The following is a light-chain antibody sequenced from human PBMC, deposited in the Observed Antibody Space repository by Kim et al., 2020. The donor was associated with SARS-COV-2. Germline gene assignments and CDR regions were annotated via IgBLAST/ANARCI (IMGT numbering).Light chain of an antibody. V-gene: IGKV3-20*01. CDR1: QSVSGSC. Sequence: EIVLTQSPGILSLSPGDRATLSCRASQSVSGSCLAWYQQKPGQPPRLLIFGASKRATGIPDRFSGSGSGTDFTLSISRLEPEDFAVYFCQQYGTSPTFGGGTKLEI. CDR2: GAS. CDR3: QQYGTSPT. J-gene: IGKJ4*01.